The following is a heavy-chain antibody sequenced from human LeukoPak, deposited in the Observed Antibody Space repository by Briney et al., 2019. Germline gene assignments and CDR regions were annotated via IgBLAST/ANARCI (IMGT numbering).Heavy chain of an antibody. J-gene: IGHJ5*02. CDR1: GGSISSYY. CDR2: IYTSGST. D-gene: IGHD2-2*01. CDR3: ARHRLGYCSSTSCSYNWFDP. V-gene: IGHV4-4*09. Sequence: SETLSLTCTVSGGSISSYYWSWIRQPPGKGLEWIGYIYTSGSTNYNPSLKSRVTISVDTSKNQFSLKLSSVTAADTAVYYCARHRLGYCSSTSCSYNWFDPWGQGTLVTVSS.